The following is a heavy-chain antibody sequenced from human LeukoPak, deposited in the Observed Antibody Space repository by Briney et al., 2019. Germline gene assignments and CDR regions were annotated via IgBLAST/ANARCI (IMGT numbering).Heavy chain of an antibody. CDR2: IYTSGST. J-gene: IGHJ5*02. D-gene: IGHD6-19*01. Sequence: SETLFLTCTVSGGSISSYYWSWIRQTAGNGLEWIGRIYTSGSTDYNPSLKSRVTISVDKSKNQLSLKLNSVTAADTAVYYCASSAAVGGVKWFDPWGQGTLVTASS. CDR1: GGSISSYY. CDR3: ASSAAVGGVKWFDP. V-gene: IGHV4-4*07.